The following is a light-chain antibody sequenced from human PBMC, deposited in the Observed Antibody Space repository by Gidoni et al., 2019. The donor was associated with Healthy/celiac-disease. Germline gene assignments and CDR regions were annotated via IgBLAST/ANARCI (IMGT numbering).Light chain of an antibody. CDR2: EVS. Sequence: IQMPQSPPSLSASGGDRVTITCQASQDIMNYLNWYQQKPGKAPKLLIYEVSNLETGVTSRFSGSGSGTDFTCTISRLQPEDIATYYWHQYSNLPCTFGQGTKVEIK. CDR1: QDIMNY. CDR3: HQYSNLPCT. J-gene: IGKJ1*01. V-gene: IGKV1-33*01.